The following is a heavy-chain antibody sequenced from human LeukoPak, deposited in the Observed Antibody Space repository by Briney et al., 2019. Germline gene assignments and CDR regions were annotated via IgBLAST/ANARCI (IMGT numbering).Heavy chain of an antibody. CDR1: GYTFTGYY. D-gene: IGHD2-2*01. CDR2: INPNSGGT. Sequence: ASVKVSCKASGYTFTGYYMHWVRQAPGQGLEWMGWINPNSGGTNYAQKFQGKVTMTRDTSISTAYMELNRLRSDDTAVYYCARDRGYCSSTSCSAVLFDYWGQGTLVTVSS. V-gene: IGHV1-2*02. J-gene: IGHJ4*02. CDR3: ARDRGYCSSTSCSAVLFDY.